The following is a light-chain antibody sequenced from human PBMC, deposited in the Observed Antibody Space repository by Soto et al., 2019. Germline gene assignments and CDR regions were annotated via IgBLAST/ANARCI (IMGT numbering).Light chain of an antibody. V-gene: IGKV3-15*01. CDR3: QQYDEWPLT. Sequence: EKVMTQSPATLSVSPGERATLSCRASQTVKTRLAWYQQKPGQAPRLLIYDAFTRATGIPARFSGSASGTEFTLTFSSLQSEDFAVYYCQQYDEWPLTFGGGTKVEIK. CDR2: DAF. J-gene: IGKJ4*01. CDR1: QTVKTR.